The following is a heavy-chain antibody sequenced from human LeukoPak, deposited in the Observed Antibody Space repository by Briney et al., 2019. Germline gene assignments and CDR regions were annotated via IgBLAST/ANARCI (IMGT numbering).Heavy chain of an antibody. J-gene: IGHJ4*02. CDR2: IRYDGSNK. D-gene: IGHD5-12*01. Sequence: PGGSLRLSCAASGFTFSSYGMHWVRQAPGKGLEWVAFIRYDGSNKYYADSVKGRFTISRDNSKNTLYLQMNSLRAEDTAVYYCAKDRGYSGYDWEGVFDYWGQGTLVTVSS. CDR1: GFTFSSYG. V-gene: IGHV3-30*02. CDR3: AKDRGYSGYDWEGVFDY.